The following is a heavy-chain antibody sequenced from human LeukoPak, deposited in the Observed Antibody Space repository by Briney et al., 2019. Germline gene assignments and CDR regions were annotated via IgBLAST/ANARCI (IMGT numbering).Heavy chain of an antibody. V-gene: IGHV4-38-2*02. CDR3: ARERRDFWSGYYWDWFDP. D-gene: IGHD3-3*01. CDR1: GYSISSGYY. CDR2: IYHSGST. Sequence: RASETLSLTCTVSGYSISSGYYWGWIRQPPGKGLEWIGSIYHSGSTYYNPSLKSRVTISVDTSKNQFSLKLSSATAADTAVYYCARERRDFWSGYYWDWFDPWGQGTLVTVSS. J-gene: IGHJ5*02.